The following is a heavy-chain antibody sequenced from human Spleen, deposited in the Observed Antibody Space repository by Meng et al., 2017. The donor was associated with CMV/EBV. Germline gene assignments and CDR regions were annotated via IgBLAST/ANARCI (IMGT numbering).Heavy chain of an antibody. CDR2: IKTDGSTT. CDR3: ARAPYDSSGY. CDR1: GFTFTRYW. D-gene: IGHD3-22*01. Sequence: GESLKISCAASGFTFTRYWMHWVRQAPGKGLVWVSRIKTDGSTTSYADSVRGRFTISRDNAKNTLYLQMNSLRAEDTAVYYCARAPYDSSGYWGQGTLVTVSS. V-gene: IGHV3-74*01. J-gene: IGHJ4*02.